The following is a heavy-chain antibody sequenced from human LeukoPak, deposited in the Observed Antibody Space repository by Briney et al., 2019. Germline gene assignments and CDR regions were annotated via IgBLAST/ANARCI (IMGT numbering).Heavy chain of an antibody. CDR2: IRSKAYRGTT. J-gene: IGHJ6*02. CDR3: ARGPIQLRIHNAMDV. D-gene: IGHD1-1*01. V-gene: IGHV3-49*04. Sequence: GRSLRLSCTGSGFTFGDHAMSWVRQAPGKGLEWVGFIRSKAYRGTTEYAASVKGRFTISRDDSASIAYLQMNSLKTEDTAVYYCARGPIQLRIHNAMDVWGQGTTVTVSS. CDR1: GFTFGDHA.